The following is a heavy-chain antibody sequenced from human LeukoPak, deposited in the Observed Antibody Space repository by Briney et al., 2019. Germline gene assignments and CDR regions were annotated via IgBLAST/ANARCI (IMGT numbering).Heavy chain of an antibody. D-gene: IGHD2-2*02. CDR1: GYTFTGYY. CDR3: ARRENYCSSTSCYTSGAFDI. CDR2: INPNSGGT. J-gene: IGHJ3*02. V-gene: IGHV1-2*02. Sequence: GASVKVSCKASGYTFTGYYMHWVRQAPGQGLEWMGWINPNSGGTNYAQKFQGRVTMTRDTSISTAYMGLSRLRSDDTAVYYCARRENYCSSTSCYTSGAFDIWGQGTMVTVSS.